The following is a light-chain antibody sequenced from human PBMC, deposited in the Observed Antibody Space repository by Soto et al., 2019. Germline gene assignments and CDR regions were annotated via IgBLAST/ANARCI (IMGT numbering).Light chain of an antibody. Sequence: QSALTQPASVSGSPGQSITISCTGTSSDVGGYNYVSWFQHHPGKAPKLMIYDVSNRPSGVSYRFSGSKSVNTASLTISGLQAEDEADYYCSSYTISGTPVFGGGTKLTVL. CDR2: DVS. J-gene: IGLJ2*01. V-gene: IGLV2-14*03. CDR3: SSYTISGTPV. CDR1: SSDVGGYNY.